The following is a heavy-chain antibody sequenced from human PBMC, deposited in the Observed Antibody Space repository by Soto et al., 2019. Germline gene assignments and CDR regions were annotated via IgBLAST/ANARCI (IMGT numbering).Heavy chain of an antibody. CDR1: GYTFTSYG. D-gene: IGHD3-10*01. CDR2: ISAYNGNT. V-gene: IGHV1-18*01. CDR3: ARDPTMVRGVIIGWFDP. Sequence: QVQLVQSGAEVKKPWASVKVSCKASGYTFTSYGISWVRQAPGQGLEWRGWISAYNGNTNYAQKLQGRVTMTTDTSTSTAYMELRSLRSDDTAVYYGARDPTMVRGVIIGWFDPWGQGTLVTVSS. J-gene: IGHJ5*02.